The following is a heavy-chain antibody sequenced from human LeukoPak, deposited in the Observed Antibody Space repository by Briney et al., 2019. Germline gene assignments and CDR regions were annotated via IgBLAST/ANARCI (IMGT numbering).Heavy chain of an antibody. CDR2: ITGGGGST. Sequence: GGSLRLSCAASGFTFSSYAMSWVSQAPGKGLEWVSAITGGGGSTYYADSVKGRFTISRDNYKHTLYLQMNSLRAEDTAVYYCAKDRSYSGFSGRGAYFDYWGQGTLVTVSS. V-gene: IGHV3-23*01. CDR1: GFTFSSYA. CDR3: AKDRSYSGFSGRGAYFDY. J-gene: IGHJ4*02. D-gene: IGHD3-10*01.